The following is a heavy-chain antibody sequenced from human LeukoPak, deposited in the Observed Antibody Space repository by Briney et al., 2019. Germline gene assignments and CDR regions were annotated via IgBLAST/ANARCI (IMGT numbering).Heavy chain of an antibody. Sequence: ASETLSLTCAVYGGPFSGYYWSWIRQPPGKGLEWIGEINHSGSTNYNPSLKSRVTISVDTSKNQFSLKLSSVTAADTAVYYCARGTTVVTPDFDYWGQGALVTVSS. V-gene: IGHV4-34*01. J-gene: IGHJ4*02. CDR2: INHSGST. D-gene: IGHD4-23*01. CDR3: ARGTTVVTPDFDY. CDR1: GGPFSGYY.